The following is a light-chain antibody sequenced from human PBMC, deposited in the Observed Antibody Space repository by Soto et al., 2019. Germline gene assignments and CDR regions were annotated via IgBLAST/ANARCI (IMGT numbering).Light chain of an antibody. CDR2: TNN. CDR3: AAWDDSLNGRV. Sequence: QSVLSQPPSASGTPGQTVIISCSGSRSDIGSNFVNWYQHLPGTAPKLLIYTNNQRPSGVPDRFSGSKSGTSASLAISGLQSEDEADYYCAAWDDSLNGRVFGTGTKVTVL. V-gene: IGLV1-44*01. J-gene: IGLJ1*01. CDR1: RSDIGSNF.